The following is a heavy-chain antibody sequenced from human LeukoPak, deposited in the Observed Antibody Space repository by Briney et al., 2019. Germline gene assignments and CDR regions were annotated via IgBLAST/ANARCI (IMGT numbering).Heavy chain of an antibody. CDR1: GGTFSSYA. CDR3: ARVLYYDFWSGYYPYGMDV. Sequence: SVKVSCKASGGTFSSYAISWVRQAPGQGLEWMGGIIPIFGTANYAQKLQGRVTMTTDTSTSTAYMELRSLRSDDTAVYYCARVLYYDFWSGYYPYGMDVWGQGTTVTVSS. V-gene: IGHV1-69*05. D-gene: IGHD3-3*01. J-gene: IGHJ6*02. CDR2: IIPIFGTA.